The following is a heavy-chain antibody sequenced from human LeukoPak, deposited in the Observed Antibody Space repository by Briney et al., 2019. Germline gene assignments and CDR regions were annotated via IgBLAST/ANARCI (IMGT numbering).Heavy chain of an antibody. J-gene: IGHJ4*02. D-gene: IGHD2-15*01. CDR3: ARELAVAATGY. Sequence: GGSLRLSCAASGFTFSIYSMNWVRQAPGKGLEWVSYISSSSTTIYYADSVKGRFTISRDNAKNSLYLQMNSLRAEDTAVYYCARELAVAATGYWGQGTLVTVSS. CDR1: GFTFSIYS. V-gene: IGHV3-48*01. CDR2: ISSSSTTI.